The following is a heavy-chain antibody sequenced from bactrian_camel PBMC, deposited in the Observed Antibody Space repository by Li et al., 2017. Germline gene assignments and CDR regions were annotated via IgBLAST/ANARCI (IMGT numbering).Heavy chain of an antibody. Sequence: QLVESGGGSVQAGGSLRHSCAASGYSDSLPYCMAWFRQAPGKEREGVAAIEVGGSQTYYADSVKGRFTISQDNAKNTVYLQMNSLKPEDTAMYICAATREYCAGGYCYRNDFDNLGQGTQVTVS. D-gene: IGHD2*01. CDR1: GYSDSLPYC. CDR2: IEVGGSQT. J-gene: IGHJ4*01. V-gene: IGHV3S25*01.